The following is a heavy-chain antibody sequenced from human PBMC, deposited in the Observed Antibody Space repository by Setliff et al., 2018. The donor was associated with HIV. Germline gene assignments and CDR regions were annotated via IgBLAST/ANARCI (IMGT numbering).Heavy chain of an antibody. J-gene: IGHJ4*02. V-gene: IGHV4-4*07. D-gene: IGHD5-18*01. CDR2: IYSSGST. Sequence: SETLSLTCSVSGGSMSGYYWNWIRQPAGKGLEWIGRIYSSGSTNHNPSLKSRVNMSVDTSKNQFSLSLSSVTAADTAVYFCAIDPGYPSGSTFPFAYWGQGTLVTVSS. CDR1: GGSMSGYY. CDR3: AIDPGYPSGSTFPFAY.